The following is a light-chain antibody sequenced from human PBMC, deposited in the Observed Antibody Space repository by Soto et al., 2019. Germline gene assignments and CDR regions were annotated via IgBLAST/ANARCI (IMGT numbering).Light chain of an antibody. CDR3: QQSYNSPLT. V-gene: IGKV1-39*01. CDR2: AAS. Sequence: DIQMTQSPSSLSASVGYRVTITCRTSQTITTYLNWYQQKPGKAPKLLIYAASTLQSGVPSRFSGSGSGTDFSLTISSLQHDDFATYYCQQSYNSPLTFGGGTKVDIK. J-gene: IGKJ4*01. CDR1: QTITTY.